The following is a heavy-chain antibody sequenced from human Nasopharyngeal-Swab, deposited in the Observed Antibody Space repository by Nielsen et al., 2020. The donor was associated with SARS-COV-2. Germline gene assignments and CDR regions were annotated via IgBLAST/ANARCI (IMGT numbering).Heavy chain of an antibody. CDR1: GFTFSSYE. V-gene: IGHV3-48*03. D-gene: IGHD3-10*01. J-gene: IGHJ6*02. Sequence: GESLKISCAASGFTFSSYEMNWVRQAPGKGLEWVSYISSSGSTIYYADSVKGRFTISRDNAKNSLYLQMNSLRAEDTAVYYCARGGMVRGVIITYYYYGMDVWDQGTTVTVSS. CDR2: ISSSGSTI. CDR3: ARGGMVRGVIITYYYYGMDV.